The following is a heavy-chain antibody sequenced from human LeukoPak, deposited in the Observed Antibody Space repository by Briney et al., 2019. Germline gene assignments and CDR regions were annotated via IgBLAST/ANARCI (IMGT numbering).Heavy chain of an antibody. Sequence: SETLSLTCAVYGGSFSGYYWSWIRQPPGKGLEWIGEINHSGSTNYNPSLKSRVTISVDTSKNQFSLKLSSVTAADTAVCYCARNSGSYFWAGAFDIWGQGTMVTVSS. V-gene: IGHV4-34*01. CDR3: ARNSGSYFWAGAFDI. CDR2: INHSGST. D-gene: IGHD1-26*01. J-gene: IGHJ3*02. CDR1: GGSFSGYY.